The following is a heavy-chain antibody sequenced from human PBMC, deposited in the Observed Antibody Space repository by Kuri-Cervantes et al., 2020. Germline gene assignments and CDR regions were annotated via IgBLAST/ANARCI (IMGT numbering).Heavy chain of an antibody. CDR2: INPSGGST. Sequence: ASVKVSCKASGYTFTGYYMHWVRQAPGQGLEWMGIINPSGGSTSYAQKFQGRVTMTRDTSTSTVYMELSSLRSEDTAVYYCARALAEGGITGNYYYYGMDVWGQGTTVTVSS. D-gene: IGHD1-20*01. CDR3: ARALAEGGITGNYYYYGMDV. J-gene: IGHJ6*02. CDR1: GYTFTGYY. V-gene: IGHV1-46*01.